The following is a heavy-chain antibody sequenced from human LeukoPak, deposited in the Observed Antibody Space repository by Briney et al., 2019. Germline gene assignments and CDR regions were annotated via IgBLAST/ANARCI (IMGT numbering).Heavy chain of an antibody. Sequence: PGGSLRLSCAASGFTFSSYAMSWVRQAPGKGLEWVSAISGSGGSTYYADSVKGRFTISRDNSKNTLYLQMNSLRAEDTAVYYCAKDQGGVTIFGVVIIPYYFDYWGQGTLVTVSS. CDR1: GFTFSSYA. V-gene: IGHV3-23*01. CDR3: AKDQGGVTIFGVVIIPYYFDY. J-gene: IGHJ4*02. D-gene: IGHD3-3*01. CDR2: ISGSGGST.